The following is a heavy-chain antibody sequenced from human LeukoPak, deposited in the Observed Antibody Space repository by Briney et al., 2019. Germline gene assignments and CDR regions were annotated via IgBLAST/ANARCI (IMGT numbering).Heavy chain of an antibody. J-gene: IGHJ1*01. CDR3: AKTRGPLLPEH. CDR2: IGGSGQIV. D-gene: IGHD3-22*01. CDR1: GFTFSDSY. V-gene: IGHV3-11*04. Sequence: GGSLRLSCVASGFTFSDSYMSWIRQSPGKGLEWVSHIGGSGQIVYYADSVKGRFTISRDNAQNSLYLQMNSLRAEDTAVYHCAKTRGPLLPEHWGRGTLVTVSS.